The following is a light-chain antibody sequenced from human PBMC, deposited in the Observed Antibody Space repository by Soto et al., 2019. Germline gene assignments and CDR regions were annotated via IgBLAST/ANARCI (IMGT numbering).Light chain of an antibody. Sequence: QSVLTQPPSASGSPGQSVTISCTGTSSDVGGYNHVSWYQHHPGKAPELLIYEVNRRPSGVPDRFSGSKSGNTASLTVSGLQAEDEADYYCSSYAGSNNFVVFGGGTKLTV. CDR2: EVN. CDR3: SSYAGSNNFVV. V-gene: IGLV2-8*01. J-gene: IGLJ2*01. CDR1: SSDVGGYNH.